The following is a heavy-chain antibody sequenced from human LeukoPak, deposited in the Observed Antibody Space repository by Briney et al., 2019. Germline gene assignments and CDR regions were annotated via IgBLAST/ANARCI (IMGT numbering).Heavy chain of an antibody. D-gene: IGHD2-2*01. CDR2: IYYSGST. Sequence: PSETLSLTCAVYGGSFSSYYWSWIRQPPGKGLEWIGYIYYSGSTNYNPSLKSRVTISVDTSKNQFSLKLSSVTAADTAVYYCARLIVVVPAAKKGGWFDPWGQGTLVTVSS. J-gene: IGHJ5*02. CDR1: GGSFSSYY. CDR3: ARLIVVVPAAKKGGWFDP. V-gene: IGHV4-59*01.